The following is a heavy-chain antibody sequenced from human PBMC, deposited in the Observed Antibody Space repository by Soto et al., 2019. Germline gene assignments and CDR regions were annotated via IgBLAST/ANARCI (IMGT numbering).Heavy chain of an antibody. J-gene: IGHJ4*02. V-gene: IGHV4-59*01. D-gene: IGHD1-26*01. Sequence: QVQLQESGPGLVKPSETLSLTCTVSGGSISSYYWSWIRQPPGKGLEWIGYIYYSGSTNYNPSLKSRVTISVDTSKNQFSLKLSSVTAADTAVYYCASVSSGSSSLDYWGQGTLVTVSS. CDR2: IYYSGST. CDR1: GGSISSYY. CDR3: ASVSSGSSSLDY.